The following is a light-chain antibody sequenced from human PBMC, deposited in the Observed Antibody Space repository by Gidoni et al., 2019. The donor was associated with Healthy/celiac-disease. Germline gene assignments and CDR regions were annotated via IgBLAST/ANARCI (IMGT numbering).Light chain of an antibody. Sequence: IVLTQSPGTLSLSPGERATLSCRASQSVSSNYLAWYQQKPGQAPRLLIYGASSRATGIPDRFSGNGSGTDFTLTISRLEPEDFAVYYCQQYGSSPQTFGQGTKVEIK. CDR3: QQYGSSPQT. CDR1: QSVSSNY. CDR2: GAS. V-gene: IGKV3-20*01. J-gene: IGKJ1*01.